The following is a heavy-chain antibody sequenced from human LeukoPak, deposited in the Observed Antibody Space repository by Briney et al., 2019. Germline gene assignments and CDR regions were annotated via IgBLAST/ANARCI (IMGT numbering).Heavy chain of an antibody. Sequence: SGGSLRLSCAASGFTFSTYGMHWVRQAPGKGVEWVSLISYDGSSIYYADSVKGRFTISRDNSKNTLYLQMNSLRAEDTAVYYCAREGGSRQFDYWGQGTLVTVSS. J-gene: IGHJ4*02. D-gene: IGHD2-2*01. CDR3: AREGGSRQFDY. CDR2: ISYDGSSI. CDR1: GFTFSTYG. V-gene: IGHV3-30*03.